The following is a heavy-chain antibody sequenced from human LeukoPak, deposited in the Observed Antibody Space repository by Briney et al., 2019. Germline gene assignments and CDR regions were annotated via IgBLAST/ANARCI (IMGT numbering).Heavy chain of an antibody. V-gene: IGHV1-18*01. J-gene: IGHJ3*01. D-gene: IGHD1-26*01. CDR1: GYRFNVYD. Sequence: ASVKVSCKTSGYRFNVYDILWVRQAPGHGLDYVGWISTYTGRANYAQKFQGRASMITDTSTSTAYLELTNLTSSDTGLYYCARADGTTPGTKPFDVWGLGKMVTV. CDR3: ARADGTTPGTKPFDV. CDR2: ISTYTGRA.